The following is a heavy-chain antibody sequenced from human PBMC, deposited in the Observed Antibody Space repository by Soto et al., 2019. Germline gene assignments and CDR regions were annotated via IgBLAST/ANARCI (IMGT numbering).Heavy chain of an antibody. CDR2: INPDNGDT. J-gene: IGHJ4*02. D-gene: IGHD7-27*01. V-gene: IGHV1-2*02. CDR1: VATFSGNF. CDR3: TRARSRANSQY. Sequence: QVQLVQSGAEVREPGASVKVSCKPSVATFSGNFFHWVRQAPGQGLEWMGWINPDNGDTNYAQKFQDRVTMTRDTSISPAYRDLSRLRSDDTAVYFFTRARSRANSQYWGQGTLVTCSS.